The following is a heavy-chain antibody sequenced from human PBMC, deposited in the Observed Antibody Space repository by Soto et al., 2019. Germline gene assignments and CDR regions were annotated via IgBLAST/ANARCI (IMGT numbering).Heavy chain of an antibody. D-gene: IGHD3-10*01. J-gene: IGHJ4*02. CDR3: ARDTESITVVRGVIITAHFDY. Sequence: RLSCAASGFTFSSYAMHWVRQAPGKGLEWVAVISYDGSNKYYADSVKGRFTISRDNSKNTLYLQMNSLRAEDTAVYYCARDTESITVVRGVIITAHFDYWGQGTLVTVSS. CDR2: ISYDGSNK. V-gene: IGHV3-30-3*01. CDR1: GFTFSSYA.